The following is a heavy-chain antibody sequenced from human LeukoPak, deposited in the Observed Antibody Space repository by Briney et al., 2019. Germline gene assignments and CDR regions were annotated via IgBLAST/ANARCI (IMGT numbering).Heavy chain of an antibody. V-gene: IGHV4-61*02. CDR1: NGSISSDTYF. Sequence: PSQTLSLTCTVPNGSISSDTYFWSWIRQPAGKGLEWIGRMSSSGISTYSPSLKSRVTISIDTPRNQFSMNLNSVTAADTAVYYCAKGAGPPWFDPWGQGTLVTVSS. J-gene: IGHJ5*02. CDR2: MSSSGIS. CDR3: AKGAGPPWFDP. D-gene: IGHD6-19*01.